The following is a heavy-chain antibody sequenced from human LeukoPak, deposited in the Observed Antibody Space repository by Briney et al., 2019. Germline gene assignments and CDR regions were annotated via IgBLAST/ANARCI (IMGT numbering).Heavy chain of an antibody. CDR2: INGDGSST. Sequence: GGSLRLSCAASGFTFSNYWMHWVRQAPGKGLVWVSRINGDGSSTFYADSVKGRFTISRDNAKNTLYLQVNSLGTEDTAAYYCAKGSYYDSSGSFYFDYWGQGTLVTVSS. CDR1: GFTFSNYW. V-gene: IGHV3-74*01. J-gene: IGHJ4*02. CDR3: AKGSYYDSSGSFYFDY. D-gene: IGHD3-22*01.